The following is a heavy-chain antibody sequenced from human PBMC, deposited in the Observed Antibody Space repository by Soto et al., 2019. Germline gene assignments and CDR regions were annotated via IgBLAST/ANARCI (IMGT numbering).Heavy chain of an antibody. J-gene: IGHJ4*02. CDR2: IFWDYDK. Sequence: QITFKESGPTLVKPKQPLALTCTFSGFSVTSDGVGVGWIRQPTGKALEWLAVIFWDYDKRYSPSLESRLSIARDTAKDQVFLTMTNKESLDTATYYCALLNDGDYTFGGQGTRVTVSS. CDR3: ALLNDGDYTF. V-gene: IGHV2-5*02. CDR1: GFSVTSDGVG. D-gene: IGHD4-17*01.